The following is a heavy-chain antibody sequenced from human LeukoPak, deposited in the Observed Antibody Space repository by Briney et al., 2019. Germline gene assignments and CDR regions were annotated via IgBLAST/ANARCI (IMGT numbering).Heavy chain of an antibody. J-gene: IGHJ5*02. Sequence: GGSLRLSCAASGFTFSSYGMHWVRQAPGKGLEWVAVISHDGSNKYYADSVKGRFTISRDNSKNTLYLQMNSLRAEDTAVYYCSKKSGGYSGYDYISWFDPWGQGTLVTVSS. CDR3: SKKSGGYSGYDYISWFDP. D-gene: IGHD5-12*01. CDR1: GFTFSSYG. V-gene: IGHV3-30*18. CDR2: ISHDGSNK.